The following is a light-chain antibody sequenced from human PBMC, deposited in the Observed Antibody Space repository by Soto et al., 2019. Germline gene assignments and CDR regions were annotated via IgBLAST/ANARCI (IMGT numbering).Light chain of an antibody. J-gene: IGKJ2*01. CDR1: QSVSSN. Sequence: IVMTQSPATLSGSPGERVTLSCRASQSVSSNLAWYQHKPGQAPRLLIYGASSRATGIPARFSGSGSGTEFTLTISSLQSEDFAIYYCQQYKDWPPWYTFGQGTKLEIK. CDR3: QQYKDWPPWYT. CDR2: GAS. V-gene: IGKV3-15*01.